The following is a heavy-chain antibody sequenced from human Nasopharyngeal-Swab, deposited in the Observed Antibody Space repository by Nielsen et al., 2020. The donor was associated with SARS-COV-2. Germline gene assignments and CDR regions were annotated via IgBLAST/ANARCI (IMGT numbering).Heavy chain of an antibody. CDR2: INPGGNT. J-gene: IGHJ4*02. CDR1: GGSVSSGSYY. CDR3: ASWVKAGSAFDY. D-gene: IGHD1-14*01. V-gene: IGHV4-61*01. Sequence: SETLSLTCTVSGGSVSSGSYYWSWIRQPPGKGLEWIGEINPGGNTNYNPSLKSRVTISVDTSKNQFSLKLSSVTAADTAVYYCASWVKAGSAFDYWGQGTLVTVSS.